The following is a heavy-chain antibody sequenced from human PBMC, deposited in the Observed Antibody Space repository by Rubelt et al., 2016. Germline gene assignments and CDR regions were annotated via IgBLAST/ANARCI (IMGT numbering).Heavy chain of an antibody. CDR2: IYHSGST. V-gene: IGHV4-38-2*02. CDR1: GYSISSGYY. D-gene: IGHD6-13*01. Sequence: QVQLQESGPGLVKPSETLSLTCTVSGYSISSGYYWGWIRQPPGKGLEWIGSIYHSGSTYYNPSLKSRVTISVDTSKNQFSLKLSSVTAADTAVYYCAGARKQQLVFDYWGQGTLVTVSS. J-gene: IGHJ4*02. CDR3: AGARKQQLVFDY.